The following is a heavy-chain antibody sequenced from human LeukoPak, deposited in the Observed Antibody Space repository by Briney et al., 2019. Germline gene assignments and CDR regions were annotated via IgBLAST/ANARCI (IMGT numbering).Heavy chain of an antibody. Sequence: PGGSLRLSCAASGFTFSSYGMHWVRQAPGKGLEWVAVIWFDGSNKYYADSVKGRFTISRDNSKNTLYLQMNSLRAEDTAVYYCARGGGSETYYIFVYWGQGTLVTVSS. J-gene: IGHJ4*02. V-gene: IGHV3-33*01. D-gene: IGHD3-10*01. CDR1: GFTFSSYG. CDR3: ARGGGSETYYIFVY. CDR2: IWFDGSNK.